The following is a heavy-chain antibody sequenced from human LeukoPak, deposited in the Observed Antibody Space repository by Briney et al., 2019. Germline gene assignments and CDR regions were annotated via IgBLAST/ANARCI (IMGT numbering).Heavy chain of an antibody. CDR3: ARVLRGASSWYGSSYYYYYYMDV. V-gene: IGHV4-59*01. J-gene: IGHJ6*03. Sequence: SETLSLTCTVSGGSISSYYWSWIRQPPGKGLEWIGYIYYSGSTNYNPSLKSRVTISVDTSKNQFSLKLSSVTAADTAVYYCARVLRGASSWYGSSYYYYYYMDVWGKGTTVTVSS. D-gene: IGHD6-13*01. CDR2: IYYSGST. CDR1: GGSISSYY.